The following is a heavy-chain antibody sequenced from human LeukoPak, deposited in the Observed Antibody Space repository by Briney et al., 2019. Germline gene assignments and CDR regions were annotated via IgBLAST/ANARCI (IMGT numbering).Heavy chain of an antibody. Sequence: GRSLRLSCAASGFTFSSYAMHWVRQAPGKGLEWVAVISYDGSNKYYADSVKGRFTNSRDNSKNTLYLQMDSLRAEDTAVYYCARVLRFLEWLPADYWGQGTLVTVSS. CDR1: GFTFSSYA. CDR3: ARVLRFLEWLPADY. V-gene: IGHV3-30-3*01. J-gene: IGHJ4*02. CDR2: ISYDGSNK. D-gene: IGHD3-3*01.